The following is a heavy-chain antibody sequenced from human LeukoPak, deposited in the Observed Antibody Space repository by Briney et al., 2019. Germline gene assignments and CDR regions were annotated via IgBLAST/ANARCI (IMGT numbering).Heavy chain of an antibody. Sequence: GGSLRLSCAASGFTFSSYSMNWVRQAPGKGLEWVSYISSSGSTIDYADSVKGRFTISRDNAKNSLYLQMNSLRAEDTAVYYCARVYYDSSGSLFDYWGQGTLVTVSS. CDR2: ISSSGSTI. J-gene: IGHJ4*02. V-gene: IGHV3-48*04. CDR3: ARVYYDSSGSLFDY. D-gene: IGHD3-22*01. CDR1: GFTFSSYS.